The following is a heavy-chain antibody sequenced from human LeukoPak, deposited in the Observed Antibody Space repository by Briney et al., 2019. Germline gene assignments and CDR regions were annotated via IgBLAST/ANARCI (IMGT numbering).Heavy chain of an antibody. CDR3: ARDGQPGWFDP. J-gene: IGHJ5*02. D-gene: IGHD6-13*01. CDR2: IYYSGST. Sequence: SETLSLTCTVSGGSISSYYWSWIRQPSEKGLEWIGYIYYSGSTNYNPSLKSRVTISVDTSKNQFSLKLSSVTAADTAVYYCARDGQPGWFDPWGQGTLVTVSS. V-gene: IGHV4-59*01. CDR1: GGSISSYY.